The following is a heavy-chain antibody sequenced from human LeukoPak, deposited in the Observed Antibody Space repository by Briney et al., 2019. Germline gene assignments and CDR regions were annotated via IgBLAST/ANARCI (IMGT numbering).Heavy chain of an antibody. Sequence: GGSLRLSCAASGFTFSSYSMSWVRQAPGKGLEWVANIKQDGSEKYYVDSVKGRFTISRDNAKNSLYLQMNSLRAEDTAVYYCARQRFGELWAFDFWGQGTMVTVSS. CDR1: GFTFSSYS. J-gene: IGHJ3*01. V-gene: IGHV3-7*01. D-gene: IGHD3-10*01. CDR2: IKQDGSEK. CDR3: ARQRFGELWAFDF.